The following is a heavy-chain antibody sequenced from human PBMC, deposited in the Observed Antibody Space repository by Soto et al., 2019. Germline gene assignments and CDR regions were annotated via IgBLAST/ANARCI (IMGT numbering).Heavy chain of an antibody. CDR3: ARDLRFLEWPPAPDAFDI. D-gene: IGHD3-3*01. J-gene: IGHJ3*02. CDR2: ISAYNGNT. Sequence: GASVKVSCKASGYTFTSYGISWVRQAPGQGLEWMGWISAYNGNTNYAQRLQGRVTMTTDTSTSTAYMELRSLRSDDTAVYYCARDLRFLEWPPAPDAFDIWGQGTMVTVSS. CDR1: GYTFTSYG. V-gene: IGHV1-18*01.